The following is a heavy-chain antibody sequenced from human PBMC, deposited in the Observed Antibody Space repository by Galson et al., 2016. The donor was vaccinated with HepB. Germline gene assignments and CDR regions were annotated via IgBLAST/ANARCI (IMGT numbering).Heavy chain of an antibody. V-gene: IGHV3-23*01. Sequence: SLRLSCAASGFRFSTYAMTWVRQAPGKGLEWVSGITGTTSATYYADSVRGRFTISRDNSNHMLYLHMNSLRAEDTAVYYCAKGSYYGSAYLYGLDVWGQGTTVTVSS. D-gene: IGHD3-10*01. CDR2: ITGTTSAT. CDR3: AKGSYYGSAYLYGLDV. CDR1: GFRFSTYA. J-gene: IGHJ6*02.